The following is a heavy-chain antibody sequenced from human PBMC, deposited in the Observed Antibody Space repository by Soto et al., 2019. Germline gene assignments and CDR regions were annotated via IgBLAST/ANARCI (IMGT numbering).Heavy chain of an antibody. J-gene: IGHJ4*02. CDR3: ARRGSGSYYDY. CDR1: GFTFSTYA. Sequence: EVQLLESGGGLVQPGGSLRLSCAASGFTFSTYAMRWVRQAPGKGLEWVSAISGRGDSTYYADSVKGRFTISRDNSKNTLYHQMNSLRAEDTAVYYCARRGSGSYYDYWGQGTLVTVSS. CDR2: ISGRGDST. D-gene: IGHD1-26*01. V-gene: IGHV3-23*01.